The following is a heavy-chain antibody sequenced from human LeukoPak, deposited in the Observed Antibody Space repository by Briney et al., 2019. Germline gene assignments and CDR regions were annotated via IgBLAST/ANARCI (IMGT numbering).Heavy chain of an antibody. CDR3: ARVSHDYGDYSFYYGMDV. V-gene: IGHV3-53*01. CDR2: IYSGGST. CDR1: GFTVSSNY. Sequence: GGSLRLSCAASGFTVSSNYMSWVRQAPGKGLEWVSVIYSGGSTYHADPVKGRFTISRDNSKNTLYLQMNSLRAEDTAVYYCARVSHDYGDYSFYYGMDVWGQGTTVTVSS. D-gene: IGHD4-17*01. J-gene: IGHJ6*02.